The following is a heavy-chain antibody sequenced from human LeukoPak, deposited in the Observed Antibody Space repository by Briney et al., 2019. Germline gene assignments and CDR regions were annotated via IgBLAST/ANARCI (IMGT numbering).Heavy chain of an antibody. V-gene: IGHV4-34*01. CDR2: INHGGST. J-gene: IGHJ6*02. CDR3: ASGPSTYYYFAVDV. Sequence: SETLSLTCAVYGGSFSGYYWSWIRQPPGKGLEWIGEINHGGSTNYNPSLKSRVTMSVEKSKNQFLLKLSSVTAADTAVYYCASGPSTYYYFAVDVWGPGTTVTVSS. CDR1: GGSFSGYY.